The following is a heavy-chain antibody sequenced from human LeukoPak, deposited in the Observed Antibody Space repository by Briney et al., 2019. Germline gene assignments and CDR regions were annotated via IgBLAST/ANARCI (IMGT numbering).Heavy chain of an antibody. J-gene: IGHJ4*02. V-gene: IGHV3-30*18. Sequence: GSLRLSCAASGFTFSSYGMHWVRQAPGKGLEWVAIISYDGSNKFYADSVRGRFSISRDNSKNTLYLQMNSLRAEDTAVYYCAKGGGSGSPILRGYFDFWGQGTLVTVSS. CDR1: GFTFSSYG. CDR3: AKGGGSGSPILRGYFDF. CDR2: ISYDGSNK. D-gene: IGHD3-10*01.